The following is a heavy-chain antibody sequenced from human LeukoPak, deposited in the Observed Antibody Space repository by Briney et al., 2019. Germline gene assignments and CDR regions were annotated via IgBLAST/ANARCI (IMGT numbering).Heavy chain of an antibody. V-gene: IGHV4-38-2*02. J-gene: IGHJ3*02. Sequence: SETLSLTCTVSGYSISSGYYWGWIRQPPGKGLEWIGSIYYSGSTYYNPSLKSRVTISVDTSKNQFSLKLSSVTAADTAVYYCARGSSWYFGAFDIWGQGTMVTVSS. CDR3: ARGSSWYFGAFDI. D-gene: IGHD6-13*01. CDR2: IYYSGST. CDR1: GYSISSGYY.